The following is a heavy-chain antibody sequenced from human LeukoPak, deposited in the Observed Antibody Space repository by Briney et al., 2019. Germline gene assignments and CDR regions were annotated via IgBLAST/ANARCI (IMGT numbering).Heavy chain of an antibody. CDR1: GGTFSSYA. Sequence: ASVKVSCKASGGTFSSYAISWVRQAPGQGLEWMGRIIPIFGTANYAQKFQGRVTITTDESTSTTYMALSSLRSEETAVYYCAIGSGRNLFDYWGQGTLVTVSS. J-gene: IGHJ4*02. CDR3: AIGSGRNLFDY. D-gene: IGHD6-19*01. CDR2: IIPIFGTA. V-gene: IGHV1-69*05.